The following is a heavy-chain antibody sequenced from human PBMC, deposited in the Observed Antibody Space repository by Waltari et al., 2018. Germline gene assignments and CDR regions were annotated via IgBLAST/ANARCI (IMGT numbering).Heavy chain of an antibody. V-gene: IGHV3-7*04. J-gene: IGHJ4*02. Sequence: EALLVESGGNLVQPGGSLRLRCEASGSTPRAHCMSWVRQVPGKGLEWVASINQDGETSYVASVKGRFTISRDNAKKSLVLLLNNLRADDSAIYYCARDPTLFGVRQNYFDSWGQGTLVTVSS. D-gene: IGHD3-3*01. CDR3: ARDPTLFGVRQNYFDS. CDR1: GSTPRAHC. CDR2: INQDGET.